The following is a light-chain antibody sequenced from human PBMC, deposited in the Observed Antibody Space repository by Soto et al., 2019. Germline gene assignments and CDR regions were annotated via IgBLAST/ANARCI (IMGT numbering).Light chain of an antibody. CDR1: SSNIGAGFD. CDR3: CSYAGSYNWV. Sequence: QSVLTQPPSVSGAPGQRVTISCTGSSSNIGAGFDIHWYQQLPRTAPKLLIYDNNNRPSGVPDRFSGSKSGTSASLAITGLQAEDEADYYCCSYAGSYNWVFGGGTKVTVL. J-gene: IGLJ3*02. V-gene: IGLV1-40*01. CDR2: DNN.